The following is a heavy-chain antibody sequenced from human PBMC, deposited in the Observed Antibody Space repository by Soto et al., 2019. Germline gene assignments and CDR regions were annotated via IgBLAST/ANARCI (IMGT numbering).Heavy chain of an antibody. D-gene: IGHD2-15*01. J-gene: IGHJ3*02. Sequence: QVQLQESGPGLVKPSQTLSLTCTVSGGSISSGDYYWSWIRQPPGKGLEWIGYIYYSGSTYYNPSLKSRVTISVDTSKNQLSLQLSSVTAADTAVYYCASDPCGGSVYDAFDIWGQVTMVTVSS. CDR3: ASDPCGGSVYDAFDI. CDR2: IYYSGST. V-gene: IGHV4-30-4*01. CDR1: GGSISSGDYY.